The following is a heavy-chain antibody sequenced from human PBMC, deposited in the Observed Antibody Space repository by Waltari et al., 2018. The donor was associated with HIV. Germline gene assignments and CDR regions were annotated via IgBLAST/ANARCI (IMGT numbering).Heavy chain of an antibody. CDR1: GGSFSGYY. CDR3: ARGAMATTPYYYYGMDV. J-gene: IGHJ6*02. D-gene: IGHD5-12*01. Sequence: QVQLQQWGAGLLKPSETLSLTCAVYGGSFSGYYWSWIRQPPGKGLEWIGEINHSGSTNYNPSLKSRVTISVDTSKNQFSLKLSSVTAADTAVYYCARGAMATTPYYYYGMDVWGQGTTVTVSS. CDR2: INHSGST. V-gene: IGHV4-34*01.